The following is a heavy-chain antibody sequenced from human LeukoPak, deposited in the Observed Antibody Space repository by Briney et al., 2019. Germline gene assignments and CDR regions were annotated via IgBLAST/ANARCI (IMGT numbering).Heavy chain of an antibody. D-gene: IGHD6-19*01. CDR1: GGTFSSYA. CDR3: ARDRVGISVSGTPWGAFDI. V-gene: IGHV1-69*04. CDR2: IIPILGIA. Sequence: SVKVSCKASGGTFSSYAISWVRQAPGQGLEWMGRIIPILGIANYAQKLQGRVTMTTDTSTSTAYMELRSLRSDDTAVYYCARDRVGISVSGTPWGAFDIWGQGTMVTVS. J-gene: IGHJ3*02.